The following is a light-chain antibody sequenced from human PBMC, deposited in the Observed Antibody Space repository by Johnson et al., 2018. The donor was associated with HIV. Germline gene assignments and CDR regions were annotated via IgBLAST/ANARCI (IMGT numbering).Light chain of an antibody. V-gene: IGLV1-51*02. J-gene: IGLJ1*01. Sequence: QSVLTQPPSVSAAPGQKVTISCSGSSSNIGNNYVSWYQQLPGTAPKLLIYMNNKRPSGIPDRFSGSKSGTSATLGITGLQTGDEADYYCGTWYSSLSSYVFGTGTKVTVL. CDR2: MNN. CDR1: SSNIGNNY. CDR3: GTWYSSLSSYV.